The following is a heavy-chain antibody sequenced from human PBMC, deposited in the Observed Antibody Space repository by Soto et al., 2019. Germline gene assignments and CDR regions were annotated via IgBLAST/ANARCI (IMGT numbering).Heavy chain of an antibody. V-gene: IGHV3-21*01. D-gene: IGHD6-19*01. CDR2: ISSESTKI. CDR1: GFTFSNSS. Sequence: ESGGGLVKPGGSLRLSCAASGFTFSNSSMTWVRQAPGKGLEWVSAISSESTKISYADSVKGRFTISRDNAHSSVFLLMRSLRAEDTAVYYCAKVWDQWLLEIDYWGQGSLVTVAS. J-gene: IGHJ4*02. CDR3: AKVWDQWLLEIDY.